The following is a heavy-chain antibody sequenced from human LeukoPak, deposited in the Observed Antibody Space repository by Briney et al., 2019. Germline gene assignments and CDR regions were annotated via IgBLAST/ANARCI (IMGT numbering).Heavy chain of an antibody. CDR1: GYTFSSYG. CDR3: ARTSSGSYYKMGKYYFDY. CDR2: INPNSGGT. Sequence: ASVKVSCKASGYTFSSYGISWVRQAPGQGLGWMGWINPNSGGTNYAQKFQGRVTMTRDTSISTAYMELSRLRSDDTAVYYCARTSSGSYYKMGKYYFDYWGQGTLVTVSS. D-gene: IGHD3-10*01. J-gene: IGHJ4*02. V-gene: IGHV1-2*02.